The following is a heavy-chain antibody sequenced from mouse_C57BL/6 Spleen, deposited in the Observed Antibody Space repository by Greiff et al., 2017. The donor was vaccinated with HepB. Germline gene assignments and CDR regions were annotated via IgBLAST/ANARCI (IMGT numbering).Heavy chain of an antibody. D-gene: IGHD2-2*01. Sequence: EVKLMESGGGLVKPGGSLKLSCAASGFTFSSYAMSWVRQTPEKRLEWVATISDGGSYTYYPDNVKGRFTISRDNAKNNLYLQMSHLKSEDTAMYYCASSTMVYFDYWGQGTTLTVSS. CDR2: ISDGGSYT. CDR3: ASSTMVYFDY. CDR1: GFTFSSYA. J-gene: IGHJ2*01. V-gene: IGHV5-4*03.